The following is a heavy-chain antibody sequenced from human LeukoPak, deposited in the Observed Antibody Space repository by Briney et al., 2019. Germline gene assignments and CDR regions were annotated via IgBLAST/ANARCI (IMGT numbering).Heavy chain of an antibody. Sequence: PSETLSLTCTVSGGSISSYYWSWLRQPPGKGLEWIGYIYYSGSTNYNPSLKSRVTISVDTSKNQFSLKLSSVTAADTAVYYCARGARYYYYGMDVWGQGTTVTVSS. CDR2: IYYSGST. CDR3: ARGARYYYYGMDV. J-gene: IGHJ6*02. V-gene: IGHV4-59*01. CDR1: GGSISSYY.